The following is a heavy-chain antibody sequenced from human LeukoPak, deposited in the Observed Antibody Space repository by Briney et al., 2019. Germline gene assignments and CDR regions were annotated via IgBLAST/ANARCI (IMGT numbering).Heavy chain of an antibody. CDR1: GGSVSSGSYY. CDR2: IYYNGDT. Sequence: SETLSLTCTVSGGSVSSGSYYLTWIRQPPGKGLEWIGQIYYNGDTSYNPSLKSRVTISVDTSKNQFSLKLTSVSAADTAVYYCARDFVSAGGELSFDSWGQGTLVTVSS. D-gene: IGHD1-7*01. J-gene: IGHJ4*02. V-gene: IGHV4-61*01. CDR3: ARDFVSAGGELSFDS.